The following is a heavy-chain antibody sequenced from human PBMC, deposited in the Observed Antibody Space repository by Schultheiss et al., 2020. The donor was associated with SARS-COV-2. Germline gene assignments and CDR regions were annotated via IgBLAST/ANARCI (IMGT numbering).Heavy chain of an antibody. J-gene: IGHJ4*02. CDR2: INHSGTT. V-gene: IGHV4-34*01. Sequence: SETLSLTCAVYGGSFSGYYWGWIRQPPGKGLEWIGEINHSGTTNYNPSLKSRVTISVDTSKNQLSLKLSSMTAADTAVYYCARGRHSSSLYYYDSSGRQYKVIYYFDYWGQGTLVTVSS. CDR3: ARGRHSSSLYYYDSSGRQYKVIYYFDY. CDR1: GGSFSGYY. D-gene: IGHD3-22*01.